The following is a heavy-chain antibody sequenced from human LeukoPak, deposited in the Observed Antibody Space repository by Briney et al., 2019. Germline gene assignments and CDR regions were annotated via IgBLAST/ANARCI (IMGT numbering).Heavy chain of an antibody. Sequence: GGSLRLSCAASGFTLSDYFMTWIRQAPGKGLEWVSYISSGGNTIYYADSVKGRFTISRDNAKNSLYLQMNSLRAEDTAVYYCARDGGYYRFDPWGQGTLVTVSS. CDR2: ISSGGNTI. D-gene: IGHD3-22*01. J-gene: IGHJ5*02. V-gene: IGHV3-11*01. CDR1: GFTLSDYF. CDR3: ARDGGYYRFDP.